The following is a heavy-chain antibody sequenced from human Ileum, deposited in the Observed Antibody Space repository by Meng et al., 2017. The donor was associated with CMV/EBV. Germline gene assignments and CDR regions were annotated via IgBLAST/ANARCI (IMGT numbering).Heavy chain of an antibody. CDR3: ARGQTVRGFEY. J-gene: IGHJ4*02. CDR2: IYTGGPT. CDR1: SASITPYY. D-gene: IGHD3-10*01. V-gene: IGHV4-4*07. Sequence: QLRLQDSGPGLVKPSETLSLTCTISSASITPYYWNWIRQPAGKGLEWIGRIYTGGPTDYNPSLKSRVTMSVDMSKNQFFLNLSSVTAADTAVYYCARGQTVRGFEYWGLGILVTVSS.